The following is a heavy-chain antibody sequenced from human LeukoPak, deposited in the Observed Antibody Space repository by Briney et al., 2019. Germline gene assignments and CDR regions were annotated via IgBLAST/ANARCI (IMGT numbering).Heavy chain of an antibody. Sequence: ASVKVSCKASGYTFTSYYMHWVRQAPGQGLEWMGIINPSAGSTTYAQKFQGRVTMTRDTSISTAYMELSRLRSDDTAVYYCAAIEDSSSWYYFDYWGQGTLVTVSS. CDR2: INPSAGST. D-gene: IGHD6-13*01. V-gene: IGHV1-46*01. CDR1: GYTFTSYY. CDR3: AAIEDSSSWYYFDY. J-gene: IGHJ4*02.